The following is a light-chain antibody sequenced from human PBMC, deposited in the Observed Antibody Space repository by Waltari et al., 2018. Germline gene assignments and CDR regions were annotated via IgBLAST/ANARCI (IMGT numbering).Light chain of an antibody. CDR1: QSVSRA. CDR2: GAS. J-gene: IGKJ1*01. Sequence: EIVLTQSPGILSLSPGERATLSCRASQSVSRALAWYQQKPGQAPRLLIYGASNRATGIPDRFSGGGSGTDCSLTISRLEPEDFAVYYCQHYVRLPATFGQGTKVEIK. CDR3: QHYVRLPAT. V-gene: IGKV3-20*01.